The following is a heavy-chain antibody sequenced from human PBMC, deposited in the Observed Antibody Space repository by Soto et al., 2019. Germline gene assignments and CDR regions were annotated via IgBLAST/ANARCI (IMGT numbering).Heavy chain of an antibody. Sequence: ASVKVSCKASGYSFTKYHMHWVRQAPGQGLEWMGWINPGSGVTNQAQKLQGRVTMTRDTSITTTYMELNSLTSDDTAVYYCARVAGHKNARFGTWGQGXLVTVYS. CDR3: ARVAGHKNARFGT. CDR2: INPGSGVT. J-gene: IGHJ4*02. D-gene: IGHD1-1*01. CDR1: GYSFTKYH. V-gene: IGHV1-2*02.